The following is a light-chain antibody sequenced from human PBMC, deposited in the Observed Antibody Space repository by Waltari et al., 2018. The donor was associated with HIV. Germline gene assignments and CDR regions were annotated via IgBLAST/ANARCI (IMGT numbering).Light chain of an antibody. CDR1: PSLLHTNGYNY. CDR3: METLQTPRLT. Sequence: DIVLTQSPLSLPVTPGEPASISFRSNPSLLHTNGYNYLDWYLQKPGQSPQLLIYLGSNRASGVPDRFSGSGSGTDFTLKISRVEAEDVGVYYCMETLQTPRLTFGGGTKVEIK. CDR2: LGS. J-gene: IGKJ4*01. V-gene: IGKV2-28*01.